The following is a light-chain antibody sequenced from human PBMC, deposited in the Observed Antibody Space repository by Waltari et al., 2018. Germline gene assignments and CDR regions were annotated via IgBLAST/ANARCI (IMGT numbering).Light chain of an antibody. V-gene: IGKV1-5*03. Sequence: DIQITQSPSTLSASLGDKVPLTCRASQSISSWLAWYQQKPGKAPKLLIYKASSLESGVPARFSGSGSGTEFTLTISSLQPDDFATYYCQQYNSYSRTFGQGTKVEIK. CDR3: QQYNSYSRT. J-gene: IGKJ1*01. CDR2: KAS. CDR1: QSISSW.